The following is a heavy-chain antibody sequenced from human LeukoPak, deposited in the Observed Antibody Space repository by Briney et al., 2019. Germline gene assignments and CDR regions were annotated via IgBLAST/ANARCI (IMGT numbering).Heavy chain of an antibody. Sequence: GGSLRLSCTASGFTFRAYAMSWFPQAPGKGLEWLDFIRSKAYGGSTEYAASVKGRFTISRDDSKSIAYLQMNSLNTEDTAMYYCTRKEIPDGGYWGQGTLVTVSS. CDR1: GFTFRAYA. J-gene: IGHJ4*02. CDR3: TRKEIPDGGY. CDR2: IRSKAYGGST. D-gene: IGHD1-14*01. V-gene: IGHV3-49*03.